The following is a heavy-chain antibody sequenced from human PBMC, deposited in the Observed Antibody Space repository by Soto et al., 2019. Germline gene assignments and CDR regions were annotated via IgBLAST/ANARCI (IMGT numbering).Heavy chain of an antibody. CDR3: LRGNSGYGNFDY. CDR2: IKGDGSET. J-gene: IGHJ4*02. CDR1: GFTFSSYW. D-gene: IGHD5-12*01. V-gene: IGHV3-74*01. Sequence: VGSLRLCCAASGFTFSSYWMHWVRQAPGKGLVWVSRIKGDGSETNYADSVKGRFTISRDNAKNTLYLQLNSLRAEDTAVYYCLRGNSGYGNFDYWGQGTRVTVSS.